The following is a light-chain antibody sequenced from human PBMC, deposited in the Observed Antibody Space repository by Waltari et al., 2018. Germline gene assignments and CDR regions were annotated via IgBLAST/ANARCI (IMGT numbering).Light chain of an antibody. CDR1: DSDLGRLAF. CDR3: VAYTSTRTPYV. V-gene: IGLV2-14*03. Sequence: SALTQPDSVSASPGQSITIPCCGRDSDLGRLAFFSRLQQYPGKSPKLMIYDVSNRPSGVSDRFSGARSGKTASLTISGLQAEDEAEYYCVAYTSTRTPYVFGSGTRVTVL. CDR2: DVS. J-gene: IGLJ1*01.